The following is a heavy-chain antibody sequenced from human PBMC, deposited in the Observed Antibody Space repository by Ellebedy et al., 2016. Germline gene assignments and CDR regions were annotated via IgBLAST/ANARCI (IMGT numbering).Heavy chain of an antibody. Sequence: GESLKISCAASGFTFTEYRMNWVRQAPGKGLQWVSYITVGSSTKLYADSVKGRFTISRDNAKNSVYLQMNSLTAGDTAVYYCARTRAGASGSYYGYWYFDLWGRGTLVTVSS. V-gene: IGHV3-48*01. CDR2: ITVGSSTK. D-gene: IGHD3-10*01. J-gene: IGHJ2*01. CDR1: GFTFTEYR. CDR3: ARTRAGASGSYYGYWYFDL.